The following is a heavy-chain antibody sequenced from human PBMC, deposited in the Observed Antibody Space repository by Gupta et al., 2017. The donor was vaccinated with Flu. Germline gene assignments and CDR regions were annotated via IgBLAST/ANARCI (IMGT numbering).Heavy chain of an antibody. V-gene: IGHV2-26*01. CDR2: IFSNDEK. D-gene: IGHD2-15*01. J-gene: IGHJ6*03. CDR3: ARTGGGSVNYYYYMDV. Sequence: QVTLKESGPVLVKPTETLTLTCTVSGFSLSNARMGVSWIRQPPGKALEWLAHIFSNDEKSYSTSRKSRLTISKDTSKSQVVLTMTNMEHGEKDTYYCARTGGGSVNYYYYMDVWGKGTTVTVSS. CDR1: GFSLSNARMG.